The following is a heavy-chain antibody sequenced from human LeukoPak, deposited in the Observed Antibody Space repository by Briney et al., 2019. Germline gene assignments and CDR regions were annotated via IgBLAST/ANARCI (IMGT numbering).Heavy chain of an antibody. J-gene: IGHJ4*02. CDR3: ARGRLGATSGW. CDR2: MNPNSGNT. V-gene: IGHV1-8*01. CDR1: GYTFTNYD. Sequence: SVTVSFTSSGYTFTNYDINWVRQAPGQGLEWMGWMNPNSGNTGYAQKFQGRVTMTRNTSISTAYMELSSLRSEDTAVYYCARGRLGATSGWWGQGTLVTVSS. D-gene: IGHD1-26*01.